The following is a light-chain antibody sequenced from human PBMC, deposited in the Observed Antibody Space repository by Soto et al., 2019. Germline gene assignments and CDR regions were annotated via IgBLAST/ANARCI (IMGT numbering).Light chain of an antibody. CDR2: DVS. CDR3: SSYTTTSTWV. CDR1: ITDVGSSNY. Sequence: QSVLTQPASVSGSPGQSITISCTGTITDVGSSNYVSWYKQHPGKAPKLMIYDVSNRPSGVSNRLSGSKSGNTASLTISGLQAEDEADYYCSSYTTTSTWVFGGGTKLTVL. J-gene: IGLJ2*01. V-gene: IGLV2-14*01.